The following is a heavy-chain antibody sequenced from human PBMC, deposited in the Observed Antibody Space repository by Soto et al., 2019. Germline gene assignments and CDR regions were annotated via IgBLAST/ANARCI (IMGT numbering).Heavy chain of an antibody. CDR3: ARGLLRSSSWYWYFQH. CDR2: IWYDGSNK. J-gene: IGHJ1*01. CDR1: GFTFSSYG. D-gene: IGHD6-13*01. Sequence: GGSLRLSCAASGFTFSSYGMHWVRQAPGKGLEWVAVIWYDGSNKYYADSVKGRFTISRDNSKNTLYLQMNSLRAEDTAVYYCARGLLRSSSWYWYFQHCGQGTLVTVSS. V-gene: IGHV3-33*01.